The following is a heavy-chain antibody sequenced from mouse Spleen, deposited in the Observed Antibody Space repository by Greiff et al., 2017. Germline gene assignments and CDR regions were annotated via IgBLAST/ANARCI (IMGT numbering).Heavy chain of an antibody. CDR2: ISSGGSYA. D-gene: IGHD2-4*01. J-gene: IGHJ4*01. Sequence: DVKLVESGGGLVKPGGSLKLSCAASGFTFSSYAMSWVRQTPEKRLEWVATISSGGSYAYYPDSVKGRFTISRDNAKNTLYLQMSSLRSEDTAMYYCAGGYYDDAMDYWGQGTSVTVSS. CDR1: GFTFSSYA. V-gene: IGHV5-9-3*01. CDR3: AGGYYDDAMDY.